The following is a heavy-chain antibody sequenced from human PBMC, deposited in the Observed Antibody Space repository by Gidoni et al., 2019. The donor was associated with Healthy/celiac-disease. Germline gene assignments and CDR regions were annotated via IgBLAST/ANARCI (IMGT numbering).Heavy chain of an antibody. CDR2: IKQDGSEK. D-gene: IGHD3-22*01. CDR1: GFPFSSYC. CDR3: ARFQLGYYYDSSGYTNWFDP. V-gene: IGHV3-7*05. J-gene: IGHJ5*02. Sequence: EVQLVESGGGLVQPGGSLRLSCAASGFPFSSYCMSWVSKAPGKGLEWVGNIKQDGSEKYYVDSVKGRFTISRDNAKNSLYLQMNSLRAEDTAVYYCARFQLGYYYDSSGYTNWFDPWGQGTLVTVSS.